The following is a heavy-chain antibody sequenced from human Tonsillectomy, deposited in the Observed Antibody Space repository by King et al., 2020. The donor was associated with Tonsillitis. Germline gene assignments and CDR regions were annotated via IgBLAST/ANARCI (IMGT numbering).Heavy chain of an antibody. V-gene: IGHV3-15*01. CDR3: TTAPVVVAATDAFDI. Sequence: VQLVESGGGLVKPGGSLRLSCAASGFTFSNAWMSWVRQAPGKGLEWVGRIKSKTDGGTTDYAAPVKGRFTISRDDSKNTLYLQMNSLKTEDTAVYYCTTAPVVVAATDAFDIWGQGTMVTVSS. CDR2: IKSKTDGGTT. CDR1: GFTFSNAW. D-gene: IGHD2-15*01. J-gene: IGHJ3*02.